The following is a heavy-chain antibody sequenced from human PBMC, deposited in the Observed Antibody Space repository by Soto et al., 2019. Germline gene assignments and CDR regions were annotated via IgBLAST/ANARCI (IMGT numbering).Heavy chain of an antibody. D-gene: IGHD3-22*01. J-gene: IGHJ4*02. CDR2: INHSGST. Sequence: PSETLSLTCAVYGGSFSGYYWSWIRQPPGKGLEWIGEINHSGSTNYNPSLKSRVTISVDTSKNQFSLKVNSVTVADSAVYYCACTYFTASSGPFDYWGQGTLVTVS. CDR1: GGSFSGYY. CDR3: ACTYFTASSGPFDY. V-gene: IGHV4-34*01.